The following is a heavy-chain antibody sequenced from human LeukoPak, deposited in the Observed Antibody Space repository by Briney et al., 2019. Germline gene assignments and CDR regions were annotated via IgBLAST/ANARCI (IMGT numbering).Heavy chain of an antibody. CDR2: IYASASA. CDR1: GDSISSGNYY. J-gene: IGHJ4*02. Sequence: SETLSLTCTVSGDSISSGNYYWSWIRQPAGKGLEWIGRIYASASANYNPSLKSRVTISVGTSKNQFSLRLSSVTAADTAVYYCARVPTFGYSSSWGQGTLVTVSS. D-gene: IGHD6-13*01. V-gene: IGHV4-61*02. CDR3: ARVPTFGYSSS.